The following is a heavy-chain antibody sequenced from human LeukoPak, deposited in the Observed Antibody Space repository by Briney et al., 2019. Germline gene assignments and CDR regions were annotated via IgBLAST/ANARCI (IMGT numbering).Heavy chain of an antibody. CDR1: GFTLNSYA. D-gene: IGHD2-2*01. Sequence: GGSLRLSCAAPGFTLNSYAMSWVRQAPGKGLEWVSTINSSGGRTYYADSVKGRFTISRDNSKNTVYLQMNSLRAEDTAVYYCAKDGVVPAAFDAFDIWGQGTMVTVSS. V-gene: IGHV3-23*01. J-gene: IGHJ3*02. CDR2: INSSGGRT. CDR3: AKDGVVPAAFDAFDI.